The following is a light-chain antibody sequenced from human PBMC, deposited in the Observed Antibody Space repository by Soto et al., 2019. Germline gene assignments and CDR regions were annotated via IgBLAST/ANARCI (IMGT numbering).Light chain of an antibody. CDR2: DAS. J-gene: IGKJ5*01. CDR1: QSVSSN. V-gene: IGKV3-15*01. Sequence: EVVMTQSPGTLSVSPGERATLSCRASQSVSSNLAWYQQKPGQAPRLLIYDASTRATGIPARFSGGGSGTEFTLTISSLEPEDFAVYYCQQRSNWITFGQGTRLEIK. CDR3: QQRSNWIT.